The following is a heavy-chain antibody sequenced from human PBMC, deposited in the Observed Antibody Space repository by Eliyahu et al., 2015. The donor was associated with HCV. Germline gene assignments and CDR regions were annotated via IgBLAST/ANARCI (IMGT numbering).Heavy chain of an antibody. Sequence: QVQLVESGGGVVQPGRSLRLSCASSGFTFXTFGMXWVRQAPGKGLEWVAVIXYDGSNKYYADSVKGRFTISRDNSKNTLYLQMNSLRAEDTAVYYCAKTPMPYSNYVGYYYYGMDVWGQGTTVTVSS. J-gene: IGHJ6*02. D-gene: IGHD4-11*01. CDR3: AKTPMPYSNYVGYYYYGMDV. CDR1: GFTFXTFG. V-gene: IGHV3-30*18. CDR2: IXYDGSNK.